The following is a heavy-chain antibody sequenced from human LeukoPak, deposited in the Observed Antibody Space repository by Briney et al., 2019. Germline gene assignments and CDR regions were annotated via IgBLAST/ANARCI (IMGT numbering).Heavy chain of an antibody. J-gene: IGHJ4*02. CDR2: ISSSSSYI. CDR1: GFTFSSYS. V-gene: IGHV3-21*04. Sequence: MAGGSLRLSCAASGFTFSSYSMNWVRQAPGKGLEWVSSISSSSSYIYYADSVKGRFTISRDNSKNTLYLQMNSLRAEDTAVYYCANSGYSSGWYFDYWGQGTLVTVSS. CDR3: ANSGYSSGWYFDY. D-gene: IGHD6-19*01.